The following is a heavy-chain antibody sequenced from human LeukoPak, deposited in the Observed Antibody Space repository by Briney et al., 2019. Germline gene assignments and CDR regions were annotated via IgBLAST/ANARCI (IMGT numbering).Heavy chain of an antibody. CDR1: GGSISSNY. CDR2: IYYSGST. V-gene: IGHV4-59*08. D-gene: IGHD6-19*01. CDR3: AKLVSSGWYYDY. J-gene: IGHJ4*02. Sequence: SETLSLTCTVSGGSISSNYWSWIRQPPGKGLESIGYIYYSGSTNYNPPLTSRVTMSVDTSKNQFSLKVSSVTAPDTAVYYCAKLVSSGWYYDYWGQGTLVTVSS.